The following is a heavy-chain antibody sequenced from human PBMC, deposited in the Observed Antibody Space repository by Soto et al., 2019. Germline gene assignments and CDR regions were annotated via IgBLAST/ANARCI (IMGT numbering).Heavy chain of an antibody. J-gene: IGHJ6*02. CDR3: ARELAPATLTQSSLMDX. CDR1: GFTISSHW. D-gene: IGHD1-26*01. V-gene: IGHV3-74*01. Sequence: PGGSLRLSFAASGFTISSHWMHWVRRAPGKGLVWVSRMNGDGSSTDYADSVKGRFTISIDNAINTLYLQMSSLRAEDTAVYYCARELAPATLTQSSLMDXWGQGTTGTVS. CDR2: MNGDGSST.